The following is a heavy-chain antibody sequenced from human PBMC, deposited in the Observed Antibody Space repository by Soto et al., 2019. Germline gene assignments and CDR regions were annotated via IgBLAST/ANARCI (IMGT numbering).Heavy chain of an antibody. J-gene: IGHJ5*02. D-gene: IGHD6-13*01. CDR2: IYHNGRT. CDR3: VRVSATGTRWFDP. Sequence: QVQLQESGPGLVKPSQTQSLTCTVSGASMNSGAYYWSWVRQPPGKGLEWIGYIYHNGRTYNNPSLMSRVTMSLDSSKNQFSLKLNSVSAADTAVYYCVRVSATGTRWFDPWGQGTLVTVSS. V-gene: IGHV4-31*03. CDR1: GASMNSGAYY.